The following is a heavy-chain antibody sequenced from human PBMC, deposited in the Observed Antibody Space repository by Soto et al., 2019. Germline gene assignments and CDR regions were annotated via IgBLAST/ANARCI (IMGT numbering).Heavy chain of an antibody. CDR2: ISYSGKS. CDR3: AASPNADFFDY. CDR1: GGSISSGAYY. J-gene: IGHJ4*02. Sequence: QVQLQESGPGLVTPSQSLSLTCTVSGGSISSGAYYWRWIRQHPGRGLEWIGHISYSGKSDYNPSLESRVAISLDTPMNQFSLKLSSVTAADTAVYYCAASPNADFFDYWGPGALVTVSA. V-gene: IGHV4-31*03.